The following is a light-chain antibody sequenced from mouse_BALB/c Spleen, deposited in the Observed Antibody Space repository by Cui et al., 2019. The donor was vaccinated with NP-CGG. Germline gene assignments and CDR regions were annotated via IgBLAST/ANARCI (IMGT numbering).Light chain of an antibody. CDR3: ALWYSNHWV. V-gene: IGLV1*01. CDR1: TGAVTTSNY. CDR2: GTN. Sequence: QAVMTHESALTTSPGDTVPLTCRSSTGAVTTSNYANWVQEKPDHLFTGLIGGTNNRVPGVPARFSGSLIGDKAALTITGAQTEDEAIYFCALWYSNHWVFGGGTKLTVL. J-gene: IGLJ1*01.